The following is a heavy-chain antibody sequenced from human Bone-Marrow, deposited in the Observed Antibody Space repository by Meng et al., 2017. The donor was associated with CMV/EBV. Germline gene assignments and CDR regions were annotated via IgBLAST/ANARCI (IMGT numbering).Heavy chain of an antibody. CDR1: GYIFTKYY. V-gene: IGHV1-46*01. D-gene: IGHD1-7*01. CDR3: ARRGTGTKDY. J-gene: IGHJ4*02. CDR2: IDPNVGST. Sequence: ASVKVSCKASGYIFTKYYLHWVRQAPGQGLEWIGFIDPNVGSTVYAQKFQGRVTVTRDTPTSTLYMEMNSLRSEDTAFYYCARRGTGTKDYWGQGTLVTVYS.